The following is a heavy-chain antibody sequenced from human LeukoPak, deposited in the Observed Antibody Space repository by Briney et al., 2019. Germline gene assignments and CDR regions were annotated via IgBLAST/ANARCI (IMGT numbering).Heavy chain of an antibody. CDR1: GGTXSSYA. CDR3: ARTSYDYVWGSYRLFDY. CDR2: IIPIFGTA. J-gene: IGHJ4*02. Sequence: SVKVSCKASGGTXSSYAISWVRQAPGQGLEWMGGIIPIFGTANYAQKFQGRVTITADESTSTAYMELSSLRSEDTAVYYCARTSYDYVWGSYRLFDYWGQGTLVTVSS. D-gene: IGHD3-16*02. V-gene: IGHV1-69*01.